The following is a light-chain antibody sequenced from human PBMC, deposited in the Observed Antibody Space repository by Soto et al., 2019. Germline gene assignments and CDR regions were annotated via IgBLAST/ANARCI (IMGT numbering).Light chain of an antibody. CDR1: QSIISL. Sequence: DIQMTQSPSTLSASVGDRVTINCRASQSIISLLAWYQQKPGKVPKLLIYDASTLESGVPSRFSGSGSGTEFTLTISSLQPDDFATYYCQQYNSYSLWTFGQGTKVDIK. J-gene: IGKJ1*01. CDR3: QQYNSYSLWT. V-gene: IGKV1-5*01. CDR2: DAS.